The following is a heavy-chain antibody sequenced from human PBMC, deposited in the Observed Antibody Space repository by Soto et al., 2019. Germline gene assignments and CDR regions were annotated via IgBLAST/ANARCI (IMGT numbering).Heavy chain of an antibody. CDR1: GYTFTSYD. CDR2: MNPSTGKS. Sequence: GASVKVSCRASGYTFTSYDSYGVRQATGQGLEWMGWMNPSTGKSGYAQTFQGRVTMTSDTSISTAHMELSSLRSEDTAVYYCSRRAETNGCKGSGADKYYFDFWWQEPPV. V-gene: IGHV1-8*01. J-gene: IGHJ4*02. D-gene: IGHD3-10*01. CDR3: SRRAETNGCKGSGADKYYFDF.